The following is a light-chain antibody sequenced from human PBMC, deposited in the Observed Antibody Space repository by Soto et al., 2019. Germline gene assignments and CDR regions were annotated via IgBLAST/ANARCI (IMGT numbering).Light chain of an antibody. Sequence: DIVMTQSPDSLAVSLGERATINCESSQTILYSSNNNNYLAWYQQKPGQPPMLLIYWASTRESGVPGRFRGSGSGTDFTLTISSLQAEDMAVYYCHQYFSAPWTFGQGTKVEIK. CDR2: WAS. V-gene: IGKV4-1*01. CDR1: QTILYSSNNNNY. J-gene: IGKJ1*01. CDR3: HQYFSAPWT.